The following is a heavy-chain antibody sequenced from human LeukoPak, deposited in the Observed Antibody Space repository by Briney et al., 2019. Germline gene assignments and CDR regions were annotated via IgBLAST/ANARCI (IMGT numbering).Heavy chain of an antibody. CDR3: ARGASWSFDY. J-gene: IGHJ4*02. CDR1: GFTFSSYW. V-gene: IGHV3-7*05. Sequence: GGSLRLSCAASGFTFSSYWMSWVRQAPGKGLEWVANIKPDGSEEYYVDSVKGRFTLSRDDAKSSLYLQMNSLSAEDTAVYYCARGASWSFDYWGQGTLVTVSS. CDR2: IKPDGSEE. D-gene: IGHD6-13*01.